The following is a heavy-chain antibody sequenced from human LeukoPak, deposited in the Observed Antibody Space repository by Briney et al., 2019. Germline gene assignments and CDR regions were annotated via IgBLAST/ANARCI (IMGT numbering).Heavy chain of an antibody. V-gene: IGHV3-23*01. Sequence: SGGSLRLSCAASGFTFSSYAMSWVRQAPGKGLEWVSAISGSGGSIYYADSVKGRFTISRDNSKNTLYLQMNSLRAEDTAVYYCAKTGYYDSSGYYGYWGQGTLVTVSS. CDR1: GFTFSSYA. D-gene: IGHD3-22*01. J-gene: IGHJ4*02. CDR3: AKTGYYDSSGYYGY. CDR2: ISGSGGSI.